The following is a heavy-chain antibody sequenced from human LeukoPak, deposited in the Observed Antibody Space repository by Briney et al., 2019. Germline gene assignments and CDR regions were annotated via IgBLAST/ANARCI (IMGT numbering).Heavy chain of an antibody. CDR1: GFTFSSYS. CDR3: ARGPTLKYFHH. CDR2: INHSGST. J-gene: IGHJ1*01. Sequence: GSLRLSCAASGFTFSSYSMNWVRQAPGKGLEWIGEINHSGSTNYNPSLKSRVTISVDTSKNQFSLELSSMTAADTAVYYCARGPTLKYFHHWGQGTLVSVSS. V-gene: IGHV4-34*01.